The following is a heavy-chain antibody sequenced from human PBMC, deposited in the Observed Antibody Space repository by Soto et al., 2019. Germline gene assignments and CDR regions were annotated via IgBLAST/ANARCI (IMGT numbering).Heavy chain of an antibody. CDR3: TRVFGSSWYQAFFYY. CDR2: SRNKVNSYTT. D-gene: IGHD6-13*01. CDR1: GFIFSDHY. Sequence: PGGSLRLSCAASGFIFSDHYMDWVRQAPGKGLEWVGRSRNKVNSYTTEYAASVKGRFTISRDDSKKSLFLQMNSLKTEDTAVYYCTRVFGSSWYQAFFYYWGHGTLVTVS. V-gene: IGHV3-72*01. J-gene: IGHJ4*01.